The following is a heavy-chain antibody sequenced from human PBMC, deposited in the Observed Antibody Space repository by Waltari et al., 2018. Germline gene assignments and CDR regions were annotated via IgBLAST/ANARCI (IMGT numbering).Heavy chain of an antibody. CDR3: ARDGGSGSHAAFDI. CDR1: GGSISSHY. D-gene: IGHD1-26*01. V-gene: IGHV4-59*11. Sequence: QVQLQESGPGLVKPSETLSLTCTVSGGSISSHYWSWIRQPPGKGLEWIGYIYYSGSSNYNPSLKSRFTISVETSKNQFSLKLSSVTAADTAVYYCARDGGSGSHAAFDIWGQGTMVTVSS. CDR2: IYYSGSS. J-gene: IGHJ3*02.